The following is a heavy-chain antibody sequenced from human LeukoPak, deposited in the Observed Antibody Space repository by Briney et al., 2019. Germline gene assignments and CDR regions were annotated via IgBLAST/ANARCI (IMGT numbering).Heavy chain of an antibody. Sequence: GESLKISCKASGYRFTSYWIGWVRQMPGKGLEWMGIIYPGDSDTRYSPSFQGQVTISVDKSTSTAYLQWSSLKASDTAMYYCARRSYDILTGPRGEDYWGQGTLVTVSS. CDR2: IYPGDSDT. CDR1: GYRFTSYW. V-gene: IGHV5-51*01. J-gene: IGHJ4*02. D-gene: IGHD3-9*01. CDR3: ARRSYDILTGPRGEDY.